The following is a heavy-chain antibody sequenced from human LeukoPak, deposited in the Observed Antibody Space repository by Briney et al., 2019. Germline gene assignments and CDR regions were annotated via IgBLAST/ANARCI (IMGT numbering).Heavy chain of an antibody. Sequence: GGSLRLSCAASGLTISNNFMGWVRQAPGRGLEWVSYISSGSSTTYYADSVKGRFTISRDNAKNSLYLQVNSLRDEDTAVYYCARGRGLTLSYHYFDYWGQGTLVTVSS. CDR1: GLTISNNF. CDR2: ISSGSSTT. V-gene: IGHV3-48*02. J-gene: IGHJ4*02. CDR3: ARGRGLTLSYHYFDY. D-gene: IGHD3-10*01.